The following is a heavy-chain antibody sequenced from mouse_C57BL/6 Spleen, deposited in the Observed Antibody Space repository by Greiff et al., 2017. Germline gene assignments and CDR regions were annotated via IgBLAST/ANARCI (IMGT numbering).Heavy chain of an antibody. Sequence: EVNVVESGGGLVKPGGSLKLSCAASGFTFSDYGMHWVRQAPEKGLEWVAYISSGSSTIYYADTVKGRFTISRDNAKNTLFLQMTSLRSEDTAMYYCARRATVVVSYYAMDYWGQGTSVTVSS. D-gene: IGHD1-1*01. V-gene: IGHV5-17*01. CDR1: GFTFSDYG. CDR3: ARRATVVVSYYAMDY. CDR2: ISSGSSTI. J-gene: IGHJ4*01.